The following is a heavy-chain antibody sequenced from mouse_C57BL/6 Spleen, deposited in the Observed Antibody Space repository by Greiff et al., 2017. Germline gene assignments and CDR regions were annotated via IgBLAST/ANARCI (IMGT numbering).Heavy chain of an antibody. Sequence: QVQLQQPGAELVMPGASVKLSCKASGYTFTSYWMHWVKQRPGQGLEWIGEIDPSDSYTNYNQKFNGKSTLTVDKSSSTAYMQLSSLTSEDSAVYYCARVLRSHWYFDVWGTGTTVTVSS. J-gene: IGHJ1*03. CDR2: IDPSDSYT. CDR3: ARVLRSHWYFDV. V-gene: IGHV1-69*01. CDR1: GYTFTSYW. D-gene: IGHD1-1*01.